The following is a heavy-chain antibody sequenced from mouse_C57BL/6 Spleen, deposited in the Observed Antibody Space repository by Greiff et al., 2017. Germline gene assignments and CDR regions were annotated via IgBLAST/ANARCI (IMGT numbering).Heavy chain of an antibody. CDR2: IDPSDSYT. D-gene: IGHD2-5*01. CDR3: ARREIDRYSNFPYYFDY. J-gene: IGHJ2*01. V-gene: IGHV1-59*01. Sequence: QVQLQQSGAELVRPGTSVKLSCKASGYTFTSYWMHWVKQRPGQGLEWIGVIDPSDSYTNYNQKFKGKATLTVDTSSSTAYMQLSSLTSEDSAVYYCARREIDRYSNFPYYFDYWGQGTTLTVSS. CDR1: GYTFTSYW.